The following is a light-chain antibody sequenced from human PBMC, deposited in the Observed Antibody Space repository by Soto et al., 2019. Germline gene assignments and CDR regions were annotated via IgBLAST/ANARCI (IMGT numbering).Light chain of an antibody. CDR2: DVS. CDR3: SSYTTSSTHG. Sequence: QSALTQPASVSGSPGQSIAISCTGTSGDVGGYNYVSWYQQHPGKAPKLMIYDVSNRPSGVSNRFSGSKSGNTASQTISGLQAEDEADYYCSSYTTSSTHGFGTGTKVTVL. J-gene: IGLJ1*01. CDR1: SGDVGGYNY. V-gene: IGLV2-14*03.